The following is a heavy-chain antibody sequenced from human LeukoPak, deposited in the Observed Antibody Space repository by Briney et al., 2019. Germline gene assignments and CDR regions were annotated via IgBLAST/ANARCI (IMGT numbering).Heavy chain of an antibody. Sequence: GRSLRLACAASGFTFSSYAMHWVRQAPGKGLEWVAVISYDGSNKYYADSVKGRFTISRDNSKNTLYLQMNSLRAEDTAVYYCASNDDFWSGYYTGIANYWGQGTLVTVSS. CDR2: ISYDGSNK. J-gene: IGHJ4*02. CDR1: GFTFSSYA. V-gene: IGHV3-30-3*01. CDR3: ASNDDFWSGYYTGIANY. D-gene: IGHD3-3*01.